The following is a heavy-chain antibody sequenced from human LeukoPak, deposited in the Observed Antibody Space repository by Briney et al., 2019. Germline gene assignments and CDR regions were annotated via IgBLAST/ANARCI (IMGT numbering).Heavy chain of an antibody. CDR3: ARVPNSGWYYFDY. CDR1: GDSMSSYY. CDR2: SFYSGST. J-gene: IGHJ4*02. V-gene: IGHV4-59*01. Sequence: SETLSLTCTVSGDSMSSYYWTWIRQPPGKGLEWIGYSFYSGSTNYNPSLKSRVTISVGTSKNQFSLKLSSVTAADTAVYYCARVPNSGWYYFDYWGQGTLVTVSS. D-gene: IGHD6-19*01.